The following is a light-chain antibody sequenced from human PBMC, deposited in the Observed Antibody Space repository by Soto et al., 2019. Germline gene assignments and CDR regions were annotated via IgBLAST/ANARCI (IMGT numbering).Light chain of an antibody. CDR1: SGHSSYA. J-gene: IGLJ1*01. CDR2: LNSDGSH. CDR3: QTWGTGIRV. Sequence: QPVLTQSPSASASLGASVKLTCTLSSGHSSYAIAWHQQPPEKGPRYLMKLNSDGSHSKGDGIPDRFSGSSYGAERYLTISSLQSEDEADYYCQTWGTGIRVFGTGTKVTVL. V-gene: IGLV4-69*01.